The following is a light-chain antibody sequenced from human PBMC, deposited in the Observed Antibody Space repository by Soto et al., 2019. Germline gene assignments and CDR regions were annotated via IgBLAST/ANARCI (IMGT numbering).Light chain of an antibody. CDR3: QEYNSWSCT. CDR1: QSISSF. Sequence: EIVLTQSPATLSLSPGERATISCRASQSISSFLAWYQQKLGKAPRVLIYGASSRATGIPSRFSGSGSGTEFILTITSLQSEDSAVYYCQEYNSWSCTFGQGTQVDIK. J-gene: IGKJ1*01. CDR2: GAS. V-gene: IGKV3-15*01.